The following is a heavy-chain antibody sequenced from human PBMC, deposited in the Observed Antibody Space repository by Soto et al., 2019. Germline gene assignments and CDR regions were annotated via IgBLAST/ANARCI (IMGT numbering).Heavy chain of an antibody. Sequence: GASVKVSCKASGGTFSSYAISWVRQAPGQGLEWMGGIIPIFGTANYAQKFQGRVTITADESTSTAYMELSSLRSEDTAVYYCARAWPYSTLINWFDPWGQGTLVTVSS. CDR2: IIPIFGTA. V-gene: IGHV1-69*13. CDR3: ARAWPYSTLINWFDP. CDR1: GGTFSSYA. D-gene: IGHD6-13*01. J-gene: IGHJ5*02.